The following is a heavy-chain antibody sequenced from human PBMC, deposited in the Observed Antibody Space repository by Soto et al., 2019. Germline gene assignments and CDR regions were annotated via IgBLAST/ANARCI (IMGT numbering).Heavy chain of an antibody. V-gene: IGHV2-5*01. D-gene: IGHD6-19*01. CDR3: AHRPSGWYLFDY. CDR2: IYWNDDK. CDR1: GFSLSTSGLG. Sequence: QITLKESGPTLVRPTQPLTLTCTFSGFSLSTSGLGVGWIRQPPGKALEWLALIYWNDDKSYSPSLKARLTITKDTSKNQVVLTMTNMDPVDTATYYCAHRPSGWYLFDYWGQGTLVTVSS. J-gene: IGHJ4*02.